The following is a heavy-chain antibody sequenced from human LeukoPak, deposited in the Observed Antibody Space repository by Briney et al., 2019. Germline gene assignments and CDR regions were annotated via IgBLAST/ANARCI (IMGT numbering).Heavy chain of an antibody. CDR3: ARRSARGLFDY. CDR1: GGSISSSSYY. J-gene: IGHJ4*02. CDR2: IYYSGST. V-gene: IGHV4-39*01. D-gene: IGHD4-17*01. Sequence: PSETLSLTCNVSGGSISSSSYYWGWIRQPPGKGLEWIGSIYYSGSTYYNPSLKSRVTISVDTSKNQFSLKLSSVTAADTAVYYCARRSARGLFDYWGQGTLVTVFS.